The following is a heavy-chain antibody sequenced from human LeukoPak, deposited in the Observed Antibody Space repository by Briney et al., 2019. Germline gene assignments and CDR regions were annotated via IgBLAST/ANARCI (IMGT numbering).Heavy chain of an antibody. CDR2: IYDSGIT. V-gene: IGHV4-4*09. CDR1: GDSVTSRY. Sequence: SETLSLTCTVSGDSVTSRYWSWIRQPPGKGLEWIGYIYDSGITDYNPSLKSRLTISVDTSNNQFSLNLSSVTAADTAVYYCAGRGHRYSRDWGQGILVTVSS. CDR3: AGRGHRYSRD. J-gene: IGHJ1*01. D-gene: IGHD2-15*01.